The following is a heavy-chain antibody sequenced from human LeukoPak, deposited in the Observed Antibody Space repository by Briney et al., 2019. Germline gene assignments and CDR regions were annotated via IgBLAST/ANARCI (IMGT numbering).Heavy chain of an antibody. CDR2: ISWNSGSI. D-gene: IGHD1-26*01. J-gene: IGHJ6*02. CDR1: GFTFDDYA. Sequence: GGSLRLSCAASGFTFDDYAMHWVRHAPGKGLEGVSGISWNSGSIGYADSVKGRFTISRDNAKNSLYLQMNSLRAEDTALYYCAKDMVGARRYYGMDVWGQGTTVTVSS. V-gene: IGHV3-9*01. CDR3: AKDMVGARRYYGMDV.